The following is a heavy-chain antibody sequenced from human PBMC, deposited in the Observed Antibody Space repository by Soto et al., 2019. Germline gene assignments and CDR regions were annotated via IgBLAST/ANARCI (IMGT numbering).Heavy chain of an antibody. CDR3: ALIKDCSRTDCSLASFDP. Sequence: QVTLKESGPVLVKPTETLTLTCTVSGLSLSNGKLGVSWIRQPPGKALEWLSHIFSNDEKSYSTSLNSRLTISKDTSKSQVVLTMTNMDPVDSGTYYCALIKDCSRTDCSLASFDPWGQGTLVTVSS. V-gene: IGHV2-26*01. CDR2: IFSNDEK. J-gene: IGHJ5*02. CDR1: GLSLSNGKLG. D-gene: IGHD2-2*01.